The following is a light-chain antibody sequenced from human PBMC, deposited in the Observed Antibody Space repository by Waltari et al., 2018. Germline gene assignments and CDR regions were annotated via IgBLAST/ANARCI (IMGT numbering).Light chain of an antibody. Sequence: EIVLTQSPATLSLSPGERATLSCRASQSASKYVAWYQKRHGQAPRLLIYDAFNRATGVPDRFDAFGSGTDFTLTISSLQAEDLAVYYCQQYYTTPCTFGQGTRLEIK. CDR2: DAF. J-gene: IGKJ2*02. V-gene: IGKV3-11*01. CDR1: QSASKY. CDR3: QQYYTTPCT.